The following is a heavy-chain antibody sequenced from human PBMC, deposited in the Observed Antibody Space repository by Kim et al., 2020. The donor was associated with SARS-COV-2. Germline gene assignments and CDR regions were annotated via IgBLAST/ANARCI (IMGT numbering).Heavy chain of an antibody. CDR2: INHSGST. D-gene: IGHD2-2*01. Sequence: SETLSLTCAVYGGSFSGYYWSWIRQPPGKGLEWIGEINHSGSTNYNPSLKSRVTISVDTSKHQFSLKLSSVTAADTAVYYCAGGGWVSVVVPAAMEAAYYYYGIDVWGQGATVTVSS. CDR3: AGGGWVSVVVPAAMEAAYYYYGIDV. CDR1: GGSFSGYY. V-gene: IGHV4-34*01. J-gene: IGHJ6*02.